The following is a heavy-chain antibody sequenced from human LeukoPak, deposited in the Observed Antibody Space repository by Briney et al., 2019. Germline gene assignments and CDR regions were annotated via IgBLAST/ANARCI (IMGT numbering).Heavy chain of an antibody. CDR2: ISSSSSTI. V-gene: IGHV3-48*04. J-gene: IGHJ4*02. CDR3: ARDRSITPTSRSKDDY. CDR1: GFTFNTYS. D-gene: IGHD2-2*01. Sequence: GGSLRLSCAASGFTFNTYSMNWVRQAPGKGLEWISYISSSSSTIYYADSVKGRFTISRDNAKNSLYLQMNSLRAEDTAVYYCARDRSITPTSRSKDDYWGQGTLVTVSS.